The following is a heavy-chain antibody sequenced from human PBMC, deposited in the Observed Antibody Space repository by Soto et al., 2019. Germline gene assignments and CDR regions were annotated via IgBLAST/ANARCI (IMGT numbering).Heavy chain of an antibody. J-gene: IGHJ6*02. D-gene: IGHD2-2*01. CDR2: INAGNGNT. Sequence: ASVKVSCKASGYTFTSYAMHWVRQAPGQRLERMGWINAGNGNTKYSQKFQGRVTITRDTSASTAYMELSSLRSEDTAVYYCAIGYCSSTSCYGYYYYSMDVWGQGSTVTVTS. V-gene: IGHV1-3*01. CDR1: GYTFTSYA. CDR3: AIGYCSSTSCYGYYYYSMDV.